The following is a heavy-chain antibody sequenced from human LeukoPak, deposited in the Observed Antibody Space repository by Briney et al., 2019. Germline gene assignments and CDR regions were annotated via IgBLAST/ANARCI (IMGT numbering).Heavy chain of an antibody. D-gene: IGHD3-10*01. V-gene: IGHV3-7*01. CDR2: INHNGNVN. Sequence: GGSLRLSCAASGFTFSSYWMNWARQAPGKGLEWVASINHNGNVNYYVDSVKGRFTISRDNAKNSLYLQMNSLRAEDTAVYYCARCYYGSGSYPTQTYYYYGMDVWGQGTTVTVSS. CDR3: ARCYYGSGSYPTQTYYYYGMDV. J-gene: IGHJ6*02. CDR1: GFTFSSYW.